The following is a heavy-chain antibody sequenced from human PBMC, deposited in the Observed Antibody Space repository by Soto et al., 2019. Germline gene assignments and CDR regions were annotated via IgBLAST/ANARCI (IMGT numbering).Heavy chain of an antibody. CDR1: GGSISSSSYY. D-gene: IGHD3-3*01. CDR3: ATQSYYDFWSGYLY. CDR2: IYYSGST. J-gene: IGHJ4*02. V-gene: IGHV4-39*01. Sequence: SETLSLTCTVSGGSISSSSYYWGWIRQPPGKGLEWIGSIYYSGSTYYNPSLKSRVTISVDTSKNQFSLKLSSVTAADTAVYYCATQSYYDFWSGYLYWGQGTLVTVSS.